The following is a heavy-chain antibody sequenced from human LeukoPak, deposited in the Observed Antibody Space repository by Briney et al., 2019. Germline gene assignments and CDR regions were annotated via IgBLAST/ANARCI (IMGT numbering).Heavy chain of an antibody. V-gene: IGHV3-23*01. J-gene: IGHJ4*02. D-gene: IGHD5-12*01. CDR3: ARGPSGYHNT. CDR2: ISGSGGST. Sequence: GGSLRLSCAASGFTFSYYAMSWVRQAPGKGLEWVSGISGSGGSTDYADSVKGRFTISRDNSKNTLYLQMNSLRVEDTAIYYCARGPSGYHNTGGQGTLVTVSS. CDR1: GFTFSYYA.